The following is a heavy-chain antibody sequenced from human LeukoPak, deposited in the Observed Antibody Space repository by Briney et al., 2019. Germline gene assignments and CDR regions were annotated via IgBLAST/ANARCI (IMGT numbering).Heavy chain of an antibody. CDR3: ARTPYSSGWYAAFDI. CDR1: GYSFTSYW. D-gene: IGHD6-19*01. V-gene: IGHV5-51*03. Sequence: KPGESLQISCKGSGYSFTSYWIGWVRQMPGKGLEWMGIIYPGDSETRYIPSFQGQVTISADKSISTAYLQWSSLKASDTAMYYCARTPYSSGWYAAFDIWGQGTMVTVSS. J-gene: IGHJ3*02. CDR2: IYPGDSET.